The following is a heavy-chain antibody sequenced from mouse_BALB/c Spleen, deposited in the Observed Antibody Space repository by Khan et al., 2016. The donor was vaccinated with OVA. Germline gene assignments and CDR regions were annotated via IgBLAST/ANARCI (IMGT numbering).Heavy chain of an antibody. V-gene: IGHV9-1*02. Sequence: QIQLVQSGPELKKPGETVKISCKASGYTFTNYGMNWVKQAPGKGLKWMGWINTYTGEPTYTDDFKGRFAFSLETSASAAYLQINNLKNEDMATYFCARGASYWYIDVWGAGTTVTVSS. CDR1: GYTFTNYG. CDR2: INTYTGEP. J-gene: IGHJ1*01. CDR3: ARGASYWYIDV.